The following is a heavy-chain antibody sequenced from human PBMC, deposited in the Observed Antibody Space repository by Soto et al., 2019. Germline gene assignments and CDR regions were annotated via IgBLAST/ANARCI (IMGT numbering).Heavy chain of an antibody. CDR3: ARESVGAYPLLGY. CDR2: VIPILGVV. V-gene: IGHV1-69*08. J-gene: IGHJ4*01. D-gene: IGHD4-17*01. CDR1: GGYYRSYT. Sequence: QVQVVQSGAEVKKPGSSVKVSCKASGGYYRSYTITWVRQAPGQGLEWMGRVIPILGVVNYAQKFQGKVTFTADKSTSTAYMEPTSLRSDDTSVYYCARESVGAYPLLGYWGQGTLVTVSS.